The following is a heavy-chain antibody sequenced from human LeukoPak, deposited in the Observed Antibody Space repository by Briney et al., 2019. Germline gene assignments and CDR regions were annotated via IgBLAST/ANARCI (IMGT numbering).Heavy chain of an antibody. CDR3: ARSVGHSSSWSL. Sequence: PSETLSLTCTVSGGSISTYYWNWIRQSPGKGLEYIGNIYYSRTTNYNPSLKSRVTISVDMSKNQFSLELISVTAADTAVYYCARSVGHSSSWSLWGQGTLVTVSS. V-gene: IGHV4-59*01. CDR1: GGSISTYY. CDR2: IYYSRTT. D-gene: IGHD6-13*01. J-gene: IGHJ4*02.